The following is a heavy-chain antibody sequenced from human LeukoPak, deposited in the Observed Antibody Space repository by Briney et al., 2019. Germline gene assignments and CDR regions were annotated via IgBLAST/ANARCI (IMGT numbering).Heavy chain of an antibody. CDR3: PGSDPISYSPREWDYWYFDL. J-gene: IGHJ2*01. Sequence: PGGSLRLSCAASGLTLVDYGMSWVRQAPGKGGGWVSGINWNGGRTGYAVCVKGRFTISRDNAKNSLYLQMNSLRAEDTALYYWPGSDPISYSPREWDYWYFDLWGRGTLLTVSS. V-gene: IGHV3-20*04. CDR1: GLTLVDYG. CDR2: INWNGGRT. D-gene: IGHD3-16*02.